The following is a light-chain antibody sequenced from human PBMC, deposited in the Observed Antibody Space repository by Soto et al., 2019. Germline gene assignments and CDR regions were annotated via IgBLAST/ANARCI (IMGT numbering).Light chain of an antibody. V-gene: IGLV2-14*01. CDR3: SSYTTTTRL. J-gene: IGLJ3*02. CDR2: EVS. CDR1: SSDIGSNNY. Sequence: QSVLTQPASVSGSPGQSITISCTGTSSDIGSNNYVSWFQQHPGKAPTLIIYEVSNRPSGVSTHFSGSKSGNTASLTISGLLPEDEAEYYCSSYTTTTRLFGGGTKLTVL.